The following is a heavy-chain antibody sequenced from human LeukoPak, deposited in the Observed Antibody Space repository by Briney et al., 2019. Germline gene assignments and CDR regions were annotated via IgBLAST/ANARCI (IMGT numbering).Heavy chain of an antibody. D-gene: IGHD3-16*02. CDR1: GGSFSGYY. V-gene: IGHV4-34*01. J-gene: IGHJ3*02. Sequence: SETLSLTCAVYGGSFSGYYWSWIRQPPGKGLEWIGEINHSGSTNYNPSLKSRVTISVDTSKNQFSLKLSSVTAADTAVYYCASHPTAFGGVIVPRGSYAFDIWGQGTMVTVSS. CDR2: INHSGST. CDR3: ASHPTAFGGVIVPRGSYAFDI.